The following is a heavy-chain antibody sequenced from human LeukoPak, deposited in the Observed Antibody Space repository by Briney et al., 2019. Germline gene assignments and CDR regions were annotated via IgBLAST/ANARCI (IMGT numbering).Heavy chain of an antibody. D-gene: IGHD3-22*01. CDR2: ISGSGGSA. CDR3: AKGPRGYYSNRFDP. CDR1: GFTFSSYA. J-gene: IGHJ5*02. V-gene: IGHV3-23*01. Sequence: GGSLRLSCAASGFTFSSYAMSWVRQAPGKGLEWVSAISGSGGSAYYADSVKGRFTISRDNSKNTLYLQMNSLRAEDTAVYYCAKGPRGYYSNRFDPWGQGTLVTVSS.